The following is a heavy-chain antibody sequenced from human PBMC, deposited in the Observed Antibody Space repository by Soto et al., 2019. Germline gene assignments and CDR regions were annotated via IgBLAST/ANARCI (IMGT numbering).Heavy chain of an antibody. Sequence: GGSLRLSCAASGFTFSNAWMSWVRQAPGKGLEWVGRIKSKTDGGTTDYAAPVKGRFAISRDDSKNTLYLQMNSLKTEDTAVYYCTTRLCDRWSLICRQFDYWGQGTLVTVSS. CDR3: TTRLCDRWSLICRQFDY. CDR2: IKSKTDGGTT. V-gene: IGHV3-15*01. J-gene: IGHJ4*02. CDR1: GFTFSNAW. D-gene: IGHD3-22*01.